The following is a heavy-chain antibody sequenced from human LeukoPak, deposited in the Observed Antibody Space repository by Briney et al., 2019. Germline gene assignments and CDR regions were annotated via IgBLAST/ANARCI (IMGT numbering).Heavy chain of an antibody. CDR3: ASLWFGESYGEDY. V-gene: IGHV1-2*02. CDR2: INPNSGGT. D-gene: IGHD3-10*01. J-gene: IGHJ4*02. CDR1: GYTFTGYY. Sequence: ASVKVSCKASGYTFTGYYMHWVRQAPGQGLEWMGWINPNSGGTNYAQKFQGRVTMTRDTSISTAYMELSRLRSDDTAVYYCASLWFGESYGEDYWGQGTLVTVSS.